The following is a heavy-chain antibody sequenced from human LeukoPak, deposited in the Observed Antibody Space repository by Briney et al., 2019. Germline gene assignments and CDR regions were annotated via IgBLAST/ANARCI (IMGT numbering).Heavy chain of an antibody. CDR1: GFIFSRYG. Sequence: GRSLRLSCTASGFIFSRYGMHWVRQAPGKGLEWVALIRFDGSNRYYADSVKGRFSISRDNGKNILYLQMHSLRAEDTSVYYCARDLGSHFDFWGQGTLVTVSS. CDR3: ARDLGSHFDF. V-gene: IGHV3-33*01. J-gene: IGHJ4*02. CDR2: IRFDGSNR. D-gene: IGHD2-15*01.